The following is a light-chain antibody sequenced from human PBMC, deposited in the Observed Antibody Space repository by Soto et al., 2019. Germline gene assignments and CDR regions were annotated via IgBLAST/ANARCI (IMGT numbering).Light chain of an antibody. V-gene: IGKV3-20*01. CDR3: QQYGSSALT. Sequence: EIALPQSPGTLSLSPGERATLSCRASQSVSSSYLVWYQQRPGQPPRLLIYGTSNRAAGIPDRFTGTGSGTDFTLTIYRLEPEDSAVYYCQQYGSSALTFGGGTKV. J-gene: IGKJ4*01. CDR2: GTS. CDR1: QSVSSSY.